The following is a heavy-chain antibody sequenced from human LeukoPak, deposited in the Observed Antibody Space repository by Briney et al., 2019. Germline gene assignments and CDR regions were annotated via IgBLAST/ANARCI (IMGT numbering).Heavy chain of an antibody. CDR2: INPTGGST. CDR1: GYTFTSYY. D-gene: IGHD1-26*01. CDR3: AREISVGDNAGGSAP. V-gene: IGHV1-46*01. Sequence: ASVKVSCKASGYTFTSYYMHWVRQAPGQGLEWMGLINPTGGSTGYAQKFQGRVTMTRDMSTSTDHMELSSLRSEDTAIYYCAREISVGDNAGGSAPGGRETLVTVSS. J-gene: IGHJ5*02.